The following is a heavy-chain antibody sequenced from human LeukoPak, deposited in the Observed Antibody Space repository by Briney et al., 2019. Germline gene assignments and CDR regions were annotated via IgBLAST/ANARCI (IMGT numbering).Heavy chain of an antibody. CDR3: ARVLSYSSGWYHALDY. V-gene: IGHV4-34*01. CDR2: INHSGST. D-gene: IGHD6-19*01. CDR1: GGSFSGYY. J-gene: IGHJ4*02. Sequence: KPSETLSLTCAVYGGSFSGYYWSWIRQPPGKGLEWIGEINHSGSTNCNPSLKSRVTISVGKSKNQFSLKLSSVTAADTAVYYCARVLSYSSGWYHALDYWGQGTLVTVSS.